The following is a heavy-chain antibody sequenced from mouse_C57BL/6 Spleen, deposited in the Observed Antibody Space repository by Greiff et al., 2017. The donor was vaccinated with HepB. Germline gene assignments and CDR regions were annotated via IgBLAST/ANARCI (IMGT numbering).Heavy chain of an antibody. J-gene: IGHJ3*01. Sequence: VKLQQSGAELVKPGASVKISCKASGYAFSSYWMNWVKQRPGKGLEWIGQIYPGDGDTNYNGKFKGKATLTADKSSSTAYMQLSSLTSEDSAVYFCARDDYDRGFAYWGQGTLVTVSA. CDR2: IYPGDGDT. D-gene: IGHD2-4*01. CDR3: ARDDYDRGFAY. CDR1: GYAFSSYW. V-gene: IGHV1-80*01.